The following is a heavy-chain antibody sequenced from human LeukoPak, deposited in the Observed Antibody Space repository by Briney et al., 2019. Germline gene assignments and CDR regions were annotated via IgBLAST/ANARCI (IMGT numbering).Heavy chain of an antibody. Sequence: GGTLRLSCEASGFTFSLYSMNWVRQAPGRGLEWVSSTSSSGRDIYYADSVKGRFTISRDNAKNSLSLQMTNLRVEDTAVYYCARSKPGAESSGYSPFHYYYHAMDVWGQGTTVIVSS. CDR1: GFTFSLYS. CDR2: TSSSGRDI. J-gene: IGHJ6*02. CDR3: ARSKPGAESSGYSPFHYYYHAMDV. V-gene: IGHV3-21*01. D-gene: IGHD3-22*01.